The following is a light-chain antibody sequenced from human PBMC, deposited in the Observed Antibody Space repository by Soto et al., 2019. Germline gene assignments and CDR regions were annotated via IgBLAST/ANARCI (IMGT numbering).Light chain of an antibody. CDR1: QSVSRSL. J-gene: IGKJ2*03. Sequence: EIVLTQSPGTLSLSPGERATLSCRASQSVSRSLLAWYQQKPGQAPRLLIYGASTRATRIADRFSGSESGTDFTLTISGLEPEDFAVYYCQQYGNPPPYSFGQGTKLEIK. V-gene: IGKV3-20*01. CDR2: GAS. CDR3: QQYGNPPPYS.